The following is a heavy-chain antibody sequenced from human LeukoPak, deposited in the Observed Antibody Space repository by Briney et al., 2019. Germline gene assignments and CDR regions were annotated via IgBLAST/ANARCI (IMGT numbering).Heavy chain of an antibody. CDR3: ARSDSSGWDRPCGY. CDR1: GYTFTSYA. CDR2: INAGNGNT. Sequence: ASVKVSCKASGYTFTSYAMHWVRQAPGQRLEWMGWINAGNGNTKYSQKFQGRVTMTRDTSISTAYMELSRLRSDDTAVYYCARSDSSGWDRPCGYWGQGTLVTVSS. J-gene: IGHJ4*02. D-gene: IGHD6-19*01. V-gene: IGHV1-3*01.